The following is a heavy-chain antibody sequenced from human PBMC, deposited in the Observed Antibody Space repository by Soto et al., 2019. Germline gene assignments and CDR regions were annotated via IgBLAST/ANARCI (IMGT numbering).Heavy chain of an antibody. D-gene: IGHD2-2*01. V-gene: IGHV1-8*01. J-gene: IGHJ5*01. CDR3: ARGPRVVPAAMPSRVDS. CDR1: GYTFTSYD. CDR2: MNPNSGNT. Sequence: ASVKVSCKASGYTFTSYDINWVRQATGQGLEWMGWMNPNSGNTGYAQKFQGRVTMTRNTSISTAYMELSSLRSEDTAVYYCARGPRVVPAAMPSRVDSQGLATLVPVSP.